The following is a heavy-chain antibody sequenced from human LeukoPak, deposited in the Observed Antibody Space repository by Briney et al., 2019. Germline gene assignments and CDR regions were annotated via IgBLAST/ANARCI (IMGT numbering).Heavy chain of an antibody. J-gene: IGHJ4*02. CDR1: GYIFTNYA. CDR2: INTANENT. D-gene: IGHD3-22*01. Sequence: ASVKVSCKASGYIFTNYAIHWVRQAPRQRLEWMGWINTANENTQYSQKFQGRVTISRDASANTAYMELRTLRSEDTAVYYCAKDSGSGFYEMTYGRQGTLVIVSS. CDR3: AKDSGSGFYEMTY. V-gene: IGHV1-3*04.